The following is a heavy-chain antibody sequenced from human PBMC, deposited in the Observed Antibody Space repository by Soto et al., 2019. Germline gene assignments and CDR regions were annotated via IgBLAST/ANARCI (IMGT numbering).Heavy chain of an antibody. J-gene: IGHJ3*02. CDR3: ARLTTRFTFGGVIVTNAFDI. CDR2: IYYSGST. D-gene: IGHD3-16*02. Sequence: NPSETLSLTCTVSGGSISSYYWSWIRQPPGKGLEWIGYIYYSGSTNYNPSLKSRVTISVDTSKNQFSLKLSSVTAADTAVYYCARLTTRFTFGGVIVTNAFDIWGQGTMVTVSS. CDR1: GGSISSYY. V-gene: IGHV4-59*08.